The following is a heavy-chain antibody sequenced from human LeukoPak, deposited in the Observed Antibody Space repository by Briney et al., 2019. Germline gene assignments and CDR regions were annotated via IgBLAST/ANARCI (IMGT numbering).Heavy chain of an antibody. V-gene: IGHV4-59*12. Sequence: SESLSLTCTVSGGSISSYYWSWIRQPPGKGLEWIGSIYYSGSTYYNPSLKSRVTISVDTSKNQFSLKLSSVTAADTAVYYCARDSGSYPDYWGQGTLVTVSS. D-gene: IGHD1-26*01. J-gene: IGHJ4*02. CDR3: ARDSGSYPDY. CDR2: IYYSGST. CDR1: GGSISSYY.